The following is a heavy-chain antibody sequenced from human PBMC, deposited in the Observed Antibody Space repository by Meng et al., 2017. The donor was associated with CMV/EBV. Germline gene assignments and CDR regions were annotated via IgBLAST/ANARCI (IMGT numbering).Heavy chain of an antibody. CDR3: ARGGNLEWLSNYYYRMDV. CDR1: GYTFTSYG. V-gene: IGHV1-18*01. CDR2: ISAYNGNT. J-gene: IGHJ6*02. Sequence: ASVKVSCKASGYTFTSYGISWVRQAPGQGLEWMGWISAYNGNTNYAQKLQGRVTMTTDTSTSTAYMELRSLRSDDTAVYYCARGGNLEWLSNYYYRMDVWGQGTTVTVSS. D-gene: IGHD3-3*01.